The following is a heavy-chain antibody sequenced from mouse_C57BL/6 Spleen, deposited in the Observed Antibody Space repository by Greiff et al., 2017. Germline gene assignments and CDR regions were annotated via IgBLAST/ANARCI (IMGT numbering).Heavy chain of an antibody. CDR3: ARSGGSCYAYYAMDD. V-gene: IGHV1-61*01. CDR1: GYTFTSYW. Sequence: QVQLQQPGAELVRPGSSVKLSCKASGYTFTSYWMDWVKQRPGQGLEWIGNIYPSDSDTHNNQKFKDKATLTVDKASSTAYMQLSSLASEDAEVSYCARSGGSCYAYYAMDDWGQGTSVTVSS. J-gene: IGHJ4*01. CDR2: IYPSDSDT. D-gene: IGHD1-1*01.